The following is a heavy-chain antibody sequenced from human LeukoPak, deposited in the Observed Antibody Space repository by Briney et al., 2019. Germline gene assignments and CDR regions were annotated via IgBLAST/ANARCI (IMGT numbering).Heavy chain of an antibody. CDR1: GFTFSNYD. CDR3: AEVLSTAVAADSSDP. CDR2: ISDSGGST. V-gene: IGHV3-23*01. Sequence: GGSLRLSCAASGFTFSNYDMSWVRQAPGKGLEWVSSISDSGGSTYYADSVKGRFTISRDNSKNTLYLQMTNLRAADTAVYYCAEVLSTAVAADSSDPWDQGSLVTVSS. D-gene: IGHD6-19*01. J-gene: IGHJ5*02.